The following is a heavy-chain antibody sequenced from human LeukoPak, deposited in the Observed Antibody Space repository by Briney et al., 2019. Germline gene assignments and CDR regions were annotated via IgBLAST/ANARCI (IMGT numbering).Heavy chain of an antibody. D-gene: IGHD1-7*01. CDR2: IYTGGIT. J-gene: IGHJ3*02. CDR3: ARNWNYGSGPFDI. Sequence: PSETLSLTCTVSRSGSTSSYYWNWIRQPAEKGLEWIGRIYTGGITNYNPSLKSRVTMSIDTSKNQFSLNLNSVTAADTAVYYCARNWNYGSGPFDIWGPGIMVIVSP. V-gene: IGHV4-4*07. CDR1: RSGSTSSYY.